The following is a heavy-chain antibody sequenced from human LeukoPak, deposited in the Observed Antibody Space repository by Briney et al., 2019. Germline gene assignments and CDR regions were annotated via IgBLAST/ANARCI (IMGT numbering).Heavy chain of an antibody. CDR2: INPSGGST. V-gene: IGHV1-46*01. CDR3: ASQETRVKKDSSGYYYVGYFDY. D-gene: IGHD3-22*01. Sequence: GASVKVSCKASGYTFTSYYMHWVRQAPGQGLEWMGIINPSGGSTSYAQKFQGRVTMTRDTSTSTVYMELSSLRSEDTAVYYCASQETRVKKDSSGYYYVGYFDYWGQGTLVTVSS. CDR1: GYTFTSYY. J-gene: IGHJ4*02.